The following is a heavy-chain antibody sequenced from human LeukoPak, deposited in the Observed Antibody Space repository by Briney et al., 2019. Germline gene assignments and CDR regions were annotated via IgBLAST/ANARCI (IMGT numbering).Heavy chain of an antibody. J-gene: IGHJ4*02. CDR1: GYTFTRYG. V-gene: IGHV1-18*01. CDR2: ISAYNGNT. CDR3: ARADYDILTGSRQIDY. Sequence: ASVKVSCKASGYTFTRYGISWVRQAPGQGLEWMGWISAYNGNTNYAQKLQGRVTMTTDTSTSTAYMELRSLRSDDTAVYYCARADYDILTGSRQIDYWGQGTLVTVSS. D-gene: IGHD3-9*01.